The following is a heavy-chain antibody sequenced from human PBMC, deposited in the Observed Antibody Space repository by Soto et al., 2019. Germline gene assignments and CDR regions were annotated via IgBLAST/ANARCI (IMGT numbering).Heavy chain of an antibody. V-gene: IGHV3-53*01. J-gene: IGHJ4*02. CDR1: GFTVGNNY. Sequence: EVQLVESGGGLIQPGGSLKLSCAASGFTVGNNYMSWVRQAPGKGLEWVSLIYSTGTTKYADSVKGRFTVSRDNAKNPLYLQMNCRRAEDTAVYYCAKDGRGSGSHYNSFGYWGQGTLVTVSS. D-gene: IGHD3-10*01. CDR3: AKDGRGSGSHYNSFGY. CDR2: IYSTGTT.